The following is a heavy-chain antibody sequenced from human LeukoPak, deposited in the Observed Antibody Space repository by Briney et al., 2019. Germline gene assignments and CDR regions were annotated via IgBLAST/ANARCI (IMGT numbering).Heavy chain of an antibody. CDR1: GFTFSSYA. Sequence: GGSLRLSCAASGFTFSSYAMSWVRQAPGKGLEWVSDISGSGGSTYYADSVKGRFTISRDNSKNTLYLQMNSLRAEDTAIYYCAKDWDDYGDFLPLDYWGQGTLVTVSS. CDR2: ISGSGGST. D-gene: IGHD4-17*01. CDR3: AKDWDDYGDFLPLDY. V-gene: IGHV3-23*01. J-gene: IGHJ4*02.